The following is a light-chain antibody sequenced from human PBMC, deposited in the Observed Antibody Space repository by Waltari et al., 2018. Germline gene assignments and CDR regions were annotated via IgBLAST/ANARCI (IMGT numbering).Light chain of an antibody. CDR1: SSDVGGYNY. Sequence: QSALTQPASVSGSPGQSITIPCSATSSDVGGYNYVSWYHHHTGKAPKLVIYDVSSRPSGVSHRYSGSKSGNTASLTISGLQGEDEADYYCSSYTSSGTSSNTRVFGTGTTVTVL. CDR2: DVS. CDR3: SSYTSSGTSSNTRV. V-gene: IGLV2-14*03. J-gene: IGLJ1*01.